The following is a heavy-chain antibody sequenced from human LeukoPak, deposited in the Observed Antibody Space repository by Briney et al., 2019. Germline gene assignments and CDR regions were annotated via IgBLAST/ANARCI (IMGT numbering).Heavy chain of an antibody. V-gene: IGHV4-39*01. CDR3: ARPRGYTGYDYYYYYYMDV. J-gene: IGHJ6*03. D-gene: IGHD5-12*01. Sequence: SETLSLTCTVSGGSISSSSYYWGWIRQPPGKGLEWIGSIYYSGSTYYNPSLKSRVTISVDTSNNQFSLKLGSVTAADTAVYYCARPRGYTGYDYYYYYYMDVWGKGTTVTVSS. CDR1: GGSISSSSYY. CDR2: IYYSGST.